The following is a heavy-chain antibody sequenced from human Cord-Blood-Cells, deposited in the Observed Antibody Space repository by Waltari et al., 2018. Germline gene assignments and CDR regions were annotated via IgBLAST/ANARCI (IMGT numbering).Heavy chain of an antibody. CDR2: IYTRGST. D-gene: IGHD1-26*01. V-gene: IGHV4-4*07. CDR3: ARGGIVGASYYFDY. CDR1: GGSISSYY. Sequence: QVQLQESGPGLVKPSETLSLTCTVSGGSISSYYWSWIRQPAGKGLEWIGRIYTRGSTNYSPALKRRVTMAVDTSKNQFSLKRSSVTAADTAVDYCARGGIVGASYYFDYWGQGTLVTVSS. J-gene: IGHJ4*02.